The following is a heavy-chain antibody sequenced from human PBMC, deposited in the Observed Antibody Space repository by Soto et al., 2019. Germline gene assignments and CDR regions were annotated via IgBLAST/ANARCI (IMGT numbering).Heavy chain of an antibody. CDR3: ARDYSGYSSSWYGN. J-gene: IGHJ4*02. CDR2: IIPILGIA. Sequence: QVQLVQSGAEVKKPGSSVKVSCKASGGTFSSYTISWVRQAPGQGLEWMGRIIPILGIANYAQKFQGRVTITADKSTSTAYMELSSLRSEDTAVYYCARDYSGYSSSWYGNWGQGTLVTVSS. V-gene: IGHV1-69*08. D-gene: IGHD6-13*01. CDR1: GGTFSSYT.